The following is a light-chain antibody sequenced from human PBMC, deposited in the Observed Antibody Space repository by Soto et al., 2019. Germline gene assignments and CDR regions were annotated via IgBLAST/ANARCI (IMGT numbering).Light chain of an antibody. V-gene: IGKV1-39*01. J-gene: IGKJ1*01. CDR2: DAT. Sequence: DIQMTPSPSILSASVGARVTITCRASQSIDRWLAWYQHKPGKAPKVLIWDATTLHRGVPSRFSGSGSGTDFTLTISSLQPEDFATYSCQQSYNSPQTFGQGTKVDIK. CDR3: QQSYNSPQT. CDR1: QSIDRW.